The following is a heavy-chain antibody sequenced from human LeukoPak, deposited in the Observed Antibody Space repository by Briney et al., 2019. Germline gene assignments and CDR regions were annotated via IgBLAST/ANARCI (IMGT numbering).Heavy chain of an antibody. Sequence: GGSLRPSCAASGFTFESSAMHWVRQAPGKGLEWVSGISWNSGDLIYADSVKGRFTISRDNAKNSLYLQMNSLRLEDMALYYCARRSGDRAFDIWGQGTMVTVSS. CDR2: ISWNSGDL. J-gene: IGHJ3*02. CDR1: GFTFESSA. D-gene: IGHD3-10*01. V-gene: IGHV3-9*03. CDR3: ARRSGDRAFDI.